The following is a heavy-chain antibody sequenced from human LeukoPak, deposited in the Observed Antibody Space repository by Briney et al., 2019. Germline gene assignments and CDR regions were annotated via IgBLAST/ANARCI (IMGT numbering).Heavy chain of an antibody. CDR1: GFTFSSYW. CDR3: ASWIQRPIAAADTGFGY. V-gene: IGHV3-7*01. J-gene: IGHJ4*02. D-gene: IGHD6-13*01. Sequence: GGSLRLSCAASGFTFSSYWMSWVRQAPGKGLEWVANIKQDGSEKYYVDSVKGRFTISRDNAKNSLYLQMNSLRAEDTAVYYCASWIQRPIAAADTGFGYWGQGTLVTVSS. CDR2: IKQDGSEK.